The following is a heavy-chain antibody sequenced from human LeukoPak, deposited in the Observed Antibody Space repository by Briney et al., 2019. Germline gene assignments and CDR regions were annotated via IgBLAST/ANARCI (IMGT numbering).Heavy chain of an antibody. CDR3: GMSGDRVPLQDDVFDV. Sequence: PGESLKISCKGSGYSFTNYWVRQMPGNGLEWMGIISAGDSGPTYSPSFQGQVTISVDKSINTAYLQWSSLQASDTAMYYCGMSGDRVPLQDDVFDVWGQGTMVTVST. CDR1: GYSFTNYW. J-gene: IGHJ3*01. CDR2: ISAGDSGP. D-gene: IGHD1-26*01. V-gene: IGHV5-51*01.